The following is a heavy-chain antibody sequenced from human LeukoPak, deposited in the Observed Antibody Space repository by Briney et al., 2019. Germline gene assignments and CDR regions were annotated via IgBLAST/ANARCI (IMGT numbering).Heavy chain of an antibody. V-gene: IGHV3-30*04. D-gene: IGHD3-3*01. CDR2: ITDDGSNE. J-gene: IGHJ4*02. CDR3: ARPSGSVTIFGVVDYFDY. Sequence: GGSLRLSCVASGFTFTNYGMHWVRQAPGKGLDWVSSITDDGSNENYAESVKGRFTISRDNAKNTLYLQLNSLRAEDTAVYYCARPSGSVTIFGVVDYFDYWGQGSLVTVSS. CDR1: GFTFTNYG.